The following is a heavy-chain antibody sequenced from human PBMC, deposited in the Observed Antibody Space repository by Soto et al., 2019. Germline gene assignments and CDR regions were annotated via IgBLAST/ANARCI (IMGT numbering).Heavy chain of an antibody. Sequence: EVQRVESGGGLVQPGGSLRLSCAASGFTFSIFSMNWVRQAPGRGLEWVSYISSSGDTIHYADSVKGRFTISRDNAKNSLYLQMDSLRAEDTAVYYCARDIAVDLDYWGQGTRVTVSS. J-gene: IGHJ4*02. V-gene: IGHV3-48*01. CDR3: ARDIAVDLDY. D-gene: IGHD6-19*01. CDR2: ISSSGDTI. CDR1: GFTFSIFS.